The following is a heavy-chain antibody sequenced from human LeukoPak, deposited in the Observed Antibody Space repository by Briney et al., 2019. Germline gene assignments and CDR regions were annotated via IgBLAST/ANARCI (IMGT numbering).Heavy chain of an antibody. J-gene: IGHJ5*02. D-gene: IGHD6-13*01. CDR1: GYTLTELS. CDR3: AYLSSSSTTHWFDP. Sequence: ASVKVSCKVSGYTLTELSMQWVRQAPGKGLEWMGGFDPEDRETNYAQKFQGRVTMTEDTSTDTAYMELSSLRSEDTAVYYCAYLSSSSTTHWFDPWGQGTLVIVSS. V-gene: IGHV1-24*01. CDR2: FDPEDRET.